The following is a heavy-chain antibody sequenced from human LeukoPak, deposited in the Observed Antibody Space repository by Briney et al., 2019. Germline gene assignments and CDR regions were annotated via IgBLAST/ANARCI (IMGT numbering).Heavy chain of an antibody. D-gene: IGHD5-18*01. Sequence: GASVKVSCKASGYTFTSYGISWVRQAPGQGLEWMGWISAYNGNTNYAQKFQGRVTITADESTSTAYMELSSLRSEDTAVYYCARALKRGYSFPPTGYWGQGTLVTVSS. J-gene: IGHJ4*02. CDR2: ISAYNGNT. CDR3: ARALKRGYSFPPTGY. CDR1: GYTFTSYG. V-gene: IGHV1-18*01.